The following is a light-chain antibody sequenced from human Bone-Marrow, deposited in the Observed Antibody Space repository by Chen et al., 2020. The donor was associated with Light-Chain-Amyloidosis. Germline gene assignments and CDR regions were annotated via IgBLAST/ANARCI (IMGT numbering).Light chain of an antibody. CDR3: QQYGTSPLT. Sequence: ESVLTQCQGTLSLSPGEGANLSCRASQTISSNYLTWYQQKFGQAPRLLIYGSSRRATCIPDRFTGSGSGTDFTLTINRLEPEDFAMYYCQQYGTSPLTFGGGTKVEIK. J-gene: IGKJ4*01. V-gene: IGKV3-20*01. CDR2: GSS. CDR1: QTISSNY.